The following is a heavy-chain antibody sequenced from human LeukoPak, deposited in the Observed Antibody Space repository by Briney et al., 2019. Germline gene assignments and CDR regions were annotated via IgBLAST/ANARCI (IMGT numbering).Heavy chain of an antibody. D-gene: IGHD3-10*01. CDR1: GGSFSGYY. J-gene: IGHJ4*02. CDR3: ASFTITYNPFDY. CDR2: INHSGST. V-gene: IGHV4-34*01. Sequence: SETLPLTCAVYGGSFSGYYWSWIRQPPGKGLEWIGEINHSGSTNYNPSLKSRVTISVDTSKNQFSLKLSSVTAADTAVYYCASFTITYNPFDYWGQGTLVTVSS.